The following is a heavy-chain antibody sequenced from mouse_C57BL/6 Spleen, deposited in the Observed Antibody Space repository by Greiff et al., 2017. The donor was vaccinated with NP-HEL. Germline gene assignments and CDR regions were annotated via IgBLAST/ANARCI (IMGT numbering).Heavy chain of an antibody. CDR1: GFTFSSYT. J-gene: IGHJ1*03. Sequence: EVMLVESGGGLVKPGGSLKLSCAASGFTFSSYTMSWVRQTPEKRLEWVATISGGGGNTYYPDRVKGRFTISRDNAKNTLYLQMSSLRSEDTALYYCARHGCYGSSYGWYFDVWGTGTTVTVSS. CDR3: ARHGCYGSSYGWYFDV. CDR2: ISGGGGNT. D-gene: IGHD1-1*01. V-gene: IGHV5-9*01.